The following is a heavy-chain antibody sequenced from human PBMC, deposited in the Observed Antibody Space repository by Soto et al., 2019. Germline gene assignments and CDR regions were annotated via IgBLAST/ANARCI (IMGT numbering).Heavy chain of an antibody. Sequence: EVQLLASGGDLIQPGGSLRLDCAASGFTFNIYAMTWVRQAPGKGLEWVSAISRYGDSTYYADSVEGRFSISRDNSKNTLYLQMNSLRAEDTAVYYCAKDRYLDHDSRGYLFDNWGQGTLVTVSS. J-gene: IGHJ4*02. CDR3: AKDRYLDHDSRGYLFDN. CDR2: ISRYGDST. D-gene: IGHD3-22*01. V-gene: IGHV3-23*01. CDR1: GFTFNIYA.